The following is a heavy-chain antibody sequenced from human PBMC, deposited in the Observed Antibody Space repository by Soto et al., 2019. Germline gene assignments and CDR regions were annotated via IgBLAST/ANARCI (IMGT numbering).Heavy chain of an antibody. CDR2: ISYEGSLK. Sequence: GGSLRLSCAASGFTFSAYAMHWVRQAPGRGLEWVAVISYEGSLKNYADSVKGRFTISRDNAKNTLYLQMNSLRAEDTAVYYCARGVPIRFHWFDPWGQGTLVTVSS. D-gene: IGHD3-3*01. V-gene: IGHV3-30*04. J-gene: IGHJ5*02. CDR3: ARGVPIRFHWFDP. CDR1: GFTFSAYA.